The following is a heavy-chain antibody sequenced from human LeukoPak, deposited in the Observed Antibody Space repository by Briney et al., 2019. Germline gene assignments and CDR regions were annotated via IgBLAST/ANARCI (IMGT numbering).Heavy chain of an antibody. CDR1: GFTFSDYY. CDR2: ISSSGSTI. D-gene: IGHD4/OR15-4a*01. J-gene: IGHJ4*02. CDR3: ARRAGAYSHPYDY. V-gene: IGHV3-11*01. Sequence: PGGSLRLSCAASGFTFSDYYMSWIRQAPGKGLEWVSYISSSGSTIYYADSVKGRFTISRDSAKNSLYLQINSLRAEDTAVYYCARRAGAYSHPYDYWGQGTLVTVSS.